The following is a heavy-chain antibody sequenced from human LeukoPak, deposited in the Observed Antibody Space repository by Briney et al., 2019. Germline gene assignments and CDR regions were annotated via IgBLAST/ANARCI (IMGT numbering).Heavy chain of an antibody. CDR1: GFTFSSYA. J-gene: IGHJ6*02. V-gene: IGHV3-23*01. CDR2: ISGSGGST. Sequence: GGSLRLSCATSGFTFSSYAMSWVRQAPGKGLEWVSAISGSGGSTYYADSVKGRFTISRDNSKNTLYLQMNSLRAEDTAVYYCAKDQGVGGPSYYYYGMDVWGQGTTVTVSS. CDR3: AKDQGVGGPSYYYYGMDV. D-gene: IGHD3-3*01.